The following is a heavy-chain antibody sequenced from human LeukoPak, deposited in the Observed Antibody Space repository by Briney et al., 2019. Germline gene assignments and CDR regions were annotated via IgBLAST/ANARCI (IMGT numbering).Heavy chain of an antibody. CDR1: GFTFSDYY. CDR2: ISSSSSYI. Sequence: PGGSLRLSCAASGFTFSDYYMSWIRQAPGKGLEWVSSISSSSSYIYHADSVKGRFTISRDNAKNSLYLQMNSLRAEDTAVYYCARARGWYLDYWGQGTLVTVSS. J-gene: IGHJ4*02. V-gene: IGHV3-11*06. D-gene: IGHD6-19*01. CDR3: ARARGWYLDY.